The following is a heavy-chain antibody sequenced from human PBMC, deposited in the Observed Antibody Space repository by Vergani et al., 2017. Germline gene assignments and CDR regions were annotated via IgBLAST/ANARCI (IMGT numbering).Heavy chain of an antibody. D-gene: IGHD3-22*01. J-gene: IGHJ4*02. V-gene: IGHV1-69*08. CDR2: IIPILGIA. Sequence: QVQLVQSGAEVKKPGSSVKVSCKASGGTFSSYTISWVRQAPGQGLEWMGRIIPILGIANYAQKFQGRVTITADKSTSTAYMELSSLRSEDTVVYYCAREGYYYDSSADYWGQGTLVTVSS. CDR3: AREGYYYDSSADY. CDR1: GGTFSSYT.